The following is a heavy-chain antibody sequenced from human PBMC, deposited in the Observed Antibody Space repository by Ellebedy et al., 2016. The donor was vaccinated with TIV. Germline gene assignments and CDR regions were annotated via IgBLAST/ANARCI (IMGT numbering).Heavy chain of an antibody. Sequence: GESLKISCAASGFTFTSYSMNWVRQAPGKGLEWISYITSSTRTIYYGDSVKGRFTISRDNAKSSLYLQLNTLRVEDTAVYYCARWAYDAFDIWGQGTMVTVSS. D-gene: IGHD3-16*01. CDR2: ITSSTRTI. CDR1: GFTFTSYS. V-gene: IGHV3-48*01. CDR3: ARWAYDAFDI. J-gene: IGHJ3*02.